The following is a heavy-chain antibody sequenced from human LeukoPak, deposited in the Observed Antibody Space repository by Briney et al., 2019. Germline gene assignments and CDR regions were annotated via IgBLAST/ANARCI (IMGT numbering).Heavy chain of an antibody. J-gene: IGHJ2*01. Sequence: GASVKVSCKASGYTFTGYYMHWVRQAPGQGLEWMGRINPNSGGTNYAQKFQGRVTMTRDTSTSTVYMELSSLRSEDTAVYYCARDPKSANYNDNRGYFDLWGRGTLVTVSS. CDR1: GYTFTGYY. D-gene: IGHD3-22*01. CDR2: INPNSGGT. CDR3: ARDPKSANYNDNRGYFDL. V-gene: IGHV1-2*06.